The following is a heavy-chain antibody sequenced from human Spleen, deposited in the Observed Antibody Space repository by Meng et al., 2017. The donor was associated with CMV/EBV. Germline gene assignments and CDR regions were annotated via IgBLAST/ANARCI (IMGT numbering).Heavy chain of an antibody. Sequence: SCKASGGTFSSYAISWVRQAPRQGLEWMGGIIPIFGTANYAQKFQGRVTITTDESTSTAYMELSSLRSEDTAVYYCASIWGGIVAPWGQGTLVTVSS. CDR1: GGTFSSYA. D-gene: IGHD3-16*02. CDR2: IIPIFGTA. V-gene: IGHV1-69*05. J-gene: IGHJ5*02. CDR3: ASIWGGIVAP.